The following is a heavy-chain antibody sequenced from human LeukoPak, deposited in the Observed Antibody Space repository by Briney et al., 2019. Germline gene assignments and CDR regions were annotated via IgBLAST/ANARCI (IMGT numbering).Heavy chain of an antibody. Sequence: SETLSLTCTVSGGSISSSSYYWGWIRQPPGKGLEWIGSIYYSGSTYYNPSLKSRVTISVDTSKNPFSLKLSSVTAADTAVYYCASVSSTHYYGMDVWGQGTTVTVYS. J-gene: IGHJ6*02. D-gene: IGHD2-2*01. CDR1: GGSISSSSYY. CDR2: IYYSGST. V-gene: IGHV4-39*01. CDR3: ASVSSTHYYGMDV.